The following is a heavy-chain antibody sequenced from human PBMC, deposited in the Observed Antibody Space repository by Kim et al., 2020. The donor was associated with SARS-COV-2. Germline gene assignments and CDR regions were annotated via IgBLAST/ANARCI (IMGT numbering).Heavy chain of an antibody. CDR3: ARQGKIYSSSSPRNWFDP. J-gene: IGHJ5*02. Sequence: ASVKVSCKASGYTFTSYGISWVRQAPGQGLEWMGWISAYNGNTNYAQKLQGRVTTTTDTSTSTAYMELRSLRSDDTAVYYCARQGKIYSSSSPRNWFDPWGQGTLVTVSS. V-gene: IGHV1-18*01. CDR2: ISAYNGNT. D-gene: IGHD6-6*01. CDR1: GYTFTSYG.